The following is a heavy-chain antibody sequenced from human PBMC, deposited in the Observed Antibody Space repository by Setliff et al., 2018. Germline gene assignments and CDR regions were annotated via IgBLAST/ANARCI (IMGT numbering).Heavy chain of an antibody. Sequence: PSETLSLTCTVSGGSISSSSYYWGWIRQPPGKGLEWIGSIYYSGSTYYNPSLKSRVTISVDTSKNQFSLKLSSVTAADTAVYYCARQTGEQLGDYWGQGTLVTVSS. J-gene: IGHJ4*02. D-gene: IGHD6-6*01. CDR1: GGSISSSSYY. CDR2: IYYSGST. CDR3: ARQTGEQLGDY. V-gene: IGHV4-39*01.